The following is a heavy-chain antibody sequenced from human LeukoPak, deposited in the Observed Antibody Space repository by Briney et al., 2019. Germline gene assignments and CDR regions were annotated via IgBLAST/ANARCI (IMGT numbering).Heavy chain of an antibody. J-gene: IGHJ4*02. Sequence: GASVKVSCKASGYTFTSYGISWVRQAPGQGLEWMGWISAYNGNTNYAQKLQDRVTMTTDTSTSTAYMELRSLRSDDTAVYYCARGRTSITGTTFFDYWGQGTLVTVSS. V-gene: IGHV1-18*01. CDR2: ISAYNGNT. CDR3: ARGRTSITGTTFFDY. D-gene: IGHD1-20*01. CDR1: GYTFTSYG.